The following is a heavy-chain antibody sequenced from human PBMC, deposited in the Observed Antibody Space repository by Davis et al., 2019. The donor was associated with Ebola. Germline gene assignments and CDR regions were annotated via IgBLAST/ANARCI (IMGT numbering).Heavy chain of an antibody. CDR1: GGSINSGDYY. Sequence: MPSETLSLTCTVSGGSINSGDYYWSWIRQPPEKGLEWIGYIYYSGSTYYNQSLKSRVTMSIDTSRNQFSLQLSSLTAADTAVYYCARALGIAARASFYVDYWGPGTLVTVSS. J-gene: IGHJ4*02. CDR3: ARALGIAARASFYVDY. CDR2: IYYSGST. V-gene: IGHV4-30-4*01. D-gene: IGHD6-6*01.